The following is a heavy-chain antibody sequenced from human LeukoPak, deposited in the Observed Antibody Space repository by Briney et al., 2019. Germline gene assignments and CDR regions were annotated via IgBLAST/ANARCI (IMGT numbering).Heavy chain of an antibody. CDR3: ARNYNGMSC. Sequence: SGGSLRLSCGASGLTFSNYGMMWVRQAPGKGLVWVSYINNDGRSTTYADSVKGRFTISRDNAKNTLYLQMNSLRAEDTAMYYCARNYNGMSCWGQGTLVIVSS. D-gene: IGHD1-26*01. J-gene: IGHJ4*02. CDR2: INNDGRST. V-gene: IGHV3-74*01. CDR1: GLTFSNYG.